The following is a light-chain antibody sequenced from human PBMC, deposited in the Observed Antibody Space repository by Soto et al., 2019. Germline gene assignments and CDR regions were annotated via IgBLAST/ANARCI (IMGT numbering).Light chain of an antibody. CDR3: SSYTSSSTLV. Sequence: QSALTQPASVSGSPGQSITISCTGSSSDVGGYNYVSWYQQHPGKAPKLMIYEVSNRPSGISNRFSGSKSGNTVSLTLSGLQAEDEADYYCSSYTSSSTLVFGGGTQLTVL. CDR1: SSDVGGYNY. J-gene: IGLJ2*01. CDR2: EVS. V-gene: IGLV2-14*01.